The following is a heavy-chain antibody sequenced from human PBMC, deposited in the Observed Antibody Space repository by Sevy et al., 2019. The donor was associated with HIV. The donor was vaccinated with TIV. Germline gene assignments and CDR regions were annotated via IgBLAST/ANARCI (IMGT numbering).Heavy chain of an antibody. CDR1: GFTFSSYA. CDR3: ANAGDRNGPLSRFDP. D-gene: IGHD1-1*01. CDR2: ISGSGGST. Sequence: GGSLRLSCAASGFTFSSYAMSWVRQAPGKGLEWVSAISGSGGSTYYADSVKGRFTITRNNSKNTLYLQMNSLRAEDTAVYYCANAGDRNGPLSRFDPWGQGTLVTVSS. V-gene: IGHV3-23*01. J-gene: IGHJ5*02.